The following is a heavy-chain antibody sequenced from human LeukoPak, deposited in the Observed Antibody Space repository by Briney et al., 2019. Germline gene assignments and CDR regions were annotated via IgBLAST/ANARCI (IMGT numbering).Heavy chain of an antibody. CDR1: GYSISSGYY. V-gene: IGHV4-38-2*02. Sequence: SETLSLTCTVSGYSISSGYYWGWIRQPAGKGLEWIGSIYHSGSTYYNPSLKSRVTISVDTSKNQFSLKLSSVTAADTAVYYCARIRFLEWLSPDCFVYWGEGTLVTVSS. CDR2: IYHSGST. D-gene: IGHD3-3*01. J-gene: IGHJ4*02. CDR3: ARIRFLEWLSPDCFVY.